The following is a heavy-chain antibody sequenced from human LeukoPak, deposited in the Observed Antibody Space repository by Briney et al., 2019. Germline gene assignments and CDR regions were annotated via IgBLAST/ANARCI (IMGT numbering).Heavy chain of an antibody. D-gene: IGHD6-13*01. CDR2: MKYDGSEK. CDR1: GSTFSSYW. J-gene: IGHJ4*02. CDR3: ARDIAAAGLFFDY. Sequence: PGGSLRLSCAASGSTFSSYWMSWVRQAPGKGLEWVANMKYDGSEKDYVDSVKGRFTISRDNAKNSLYLQMNSLRAEDTAVYYCARDIAAAGLFFDYWGQGTLVTVSS. V-gene: IGHV3-7*01.